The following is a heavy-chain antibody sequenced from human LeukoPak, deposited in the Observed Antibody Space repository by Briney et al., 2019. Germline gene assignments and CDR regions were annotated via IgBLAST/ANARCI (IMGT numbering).Heavy chain of an antibody. Sequence: GASVKVSCKASGYTFTSYDINWVRQATGQGLEWMGWMNPNSGNTGYAQKFQGRVTMTRNTSISTAYMELSSLRSEDTAVYYCASITWADQTAAGISFDYWGQGTLVTVSS. J-gene: IGHJ4*02. D-gene: IGHD6-13*01. V-gene: IGHV1-8*01. CDR3: ASITWADQTAAGISFDY. CDR1: GYTFTSYD. CDR2: MNPNSGNT.